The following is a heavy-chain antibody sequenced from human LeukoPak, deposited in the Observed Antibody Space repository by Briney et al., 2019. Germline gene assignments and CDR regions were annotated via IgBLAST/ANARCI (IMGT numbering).Heavy chain of an antibody. V-gene: IGHV4-4*02. CDR1: GGSISSSNW. CDR2: IYHSGST. CDR3: ERDRNDILTGYYYFDY. J-gene: IGHJ4*02. Sequence: SGTLSLTCAVSGGSISSSNWWSWVRQPPGKGLEWIGEIYHSGSTNYNPSLKSRVTISVDKSKNQFSLKLSSVTAADTAVYYCERDRNDILTGYYYFDYWGQGTLVTVSS. D-gene: IGHD3-9*01.